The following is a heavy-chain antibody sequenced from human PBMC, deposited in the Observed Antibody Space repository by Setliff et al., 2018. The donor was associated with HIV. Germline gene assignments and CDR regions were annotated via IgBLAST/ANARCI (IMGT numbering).Heavy chain of an antibody. D-gene: IGHD3-10*01. J-gene: IGHJ5*02. CDR3: ARRIDDSGSFPDKNWFDT. CDR1: GDSISTYS. Sequence: PSETLSLTCTVSGDSISTYSWNWIRQPPGKGLEWIGYIYTSGSTNYNPSLKSRVTISADSSKHQFSLKLNSVTAADTAVYYCARRIDDSGSFPDKNWFDTWGQGSLVTVSS. V-gene: IGHV4-4*09. CDR2: IYTSGST.